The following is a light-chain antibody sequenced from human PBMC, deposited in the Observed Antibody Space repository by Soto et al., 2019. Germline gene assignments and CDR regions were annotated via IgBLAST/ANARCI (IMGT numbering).Light chain of an antibody. CDR3: QQFNRWPAT. V-gene: IGKV3-15*01. Sequence: EIVMTQYPATLSVSPGERATLSCRASQSVSSYLAWYQQKPGQAPRLLIFDGYTRATGIPDRFSGSGFGTEFTLTISSLQSEDFAVYYCQQFNRWPATFGQGTKVDIK. CDR1: QSVSSY. J-gene: IGKJ1*01. CDR2: DGY.